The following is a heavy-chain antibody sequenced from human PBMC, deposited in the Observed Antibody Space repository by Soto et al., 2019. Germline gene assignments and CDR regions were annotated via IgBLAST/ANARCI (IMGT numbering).Heavy chain of an antibody. CDR2: IYYSGST. Sequence: PSETLSLTCTVSGGSISSYYWSWIRQPPGKGLEWIGYIYYSGSTNYNPSLKSRVTISVDTSKNQFSLKLSSVTAADTAVYYCARLVLPYYDVWSAYRGNWFDPGGQGTLVTVSS. CDR1: GGSISSYY. V-gene: IGHV4-59*08. D-gene: IGHD3-3*01. J-gene: IGHJ5*02. CDR3: ARLVLPYYDVWSAYRGNWFDP.